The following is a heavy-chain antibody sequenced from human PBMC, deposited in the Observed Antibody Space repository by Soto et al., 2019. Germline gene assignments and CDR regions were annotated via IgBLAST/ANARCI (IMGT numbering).Heavy chain of an antibody. CDR3: ARGTYNWMDFPIDH. V-gene: IGHV3-30-3*01. D-gene: IGHD1-1*01. Sequence: QVQLVESGGGVVQPGRSLRLSCAASGFLFSGYAIHWVRQAPGKGLEWVAIISDDGSKKYYADSVKGRFTISRDNSENTLYLQMNSQKVEDTAVYYCARGTYNWMDFPIDHWGQGTLVIVSS. CDR2: ISDDGSKK. J-gene: IGHJ4*02. CDR1: GFLFSGYA.